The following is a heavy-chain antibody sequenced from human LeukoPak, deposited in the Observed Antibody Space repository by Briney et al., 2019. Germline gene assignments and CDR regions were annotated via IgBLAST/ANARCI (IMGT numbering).Heavy chain of an antibody. V-gene: IGHV3-21*01. CDR2: ISSSSSYI. Sequence: PGGSLRLSCAASGFTFSSYSMNWVRQAPGKGLEWVSSISSSSSYIYYADSVKGRFTISRDNAKNSLYLQMNSLRAEDTAVYYCARLSGPDWGIDYYYGMDVWGQGTTVTVSS. J-gene: IGHJ6*02. CDR3: ARLSGPDWGIDYYYGMDV. D-gene: IGHD3-9*01. CDR1: GFTFSSYS.